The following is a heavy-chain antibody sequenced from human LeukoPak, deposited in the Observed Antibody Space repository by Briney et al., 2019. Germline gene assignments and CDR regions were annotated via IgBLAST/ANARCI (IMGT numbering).Heavy chain of an antibody. CDR1: GGSISRYY. CDR2: IYTSGST. D-gene: IGHD2-2*01. V-gene: IGHV4-4*07. Sequence: SETLSLTCTVSGGSISRYYLTWIRQPAGKGLEWIGRIYTSGSTNYNPSLKSRVTMSVDTSKNQFSLKLSSVTAADTAVYYCARLFGIVVVPAAEDYWGQGTLVTVSS. CDR3: ARLFGIVVVPAAEDY. J-gene: IGHJ4*02.